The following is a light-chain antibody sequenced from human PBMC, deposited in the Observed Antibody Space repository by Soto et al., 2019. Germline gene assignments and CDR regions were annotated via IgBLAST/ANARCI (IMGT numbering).Light chain of an antibody. Sequence: QSVLTQPPSASGTPGQRVTISCPGSSSNIGSNTVNWYQQLPGTAPKLLIHSNNQRPSGVPDRFSGSKSGTSASLAISGLQSEDDADYYCAAWDDSLNGLYVFGTGTKVNV. V-gene: IGLV1-44*01. CDR3: AAWDDSLNGLYV. CDR2: SNN. CDR1: SSNIGSNT. J-gene: IGLJ1*01.